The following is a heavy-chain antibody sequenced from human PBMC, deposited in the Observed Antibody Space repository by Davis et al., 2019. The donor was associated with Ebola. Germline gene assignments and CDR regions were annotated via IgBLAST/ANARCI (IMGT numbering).Heavy chain of an antibody. CDR1: GFPVSSNY. J-gene: IGHJ6*02. Sequence: ASLILSCASSGFPVSSNYMPWVRQAPGKGLEWVSVIYSGGSTYYADSVKGRFTISRDNSKNTLYLQMNSLRAEDTDVYYCARDYSDYYYGMDVWGQGTTVTVSS. CDR2: IYSGGST. D-gene: IGHD4-11*01. V-gene: IGHV3-66*01. CDR3: ARDYSDYYYGMDV.